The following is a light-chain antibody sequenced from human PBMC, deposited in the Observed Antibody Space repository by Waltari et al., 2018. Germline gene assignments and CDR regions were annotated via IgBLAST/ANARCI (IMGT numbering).Light chain of an antibody. CDR2: GVG. Sequence: SSELTQDPAVSVALGQTVRITCQGDSLRQSFASWYQQKPGQAPVLVVFGVGNRPAGIPDRCYGSNSGNTAVLTSTGAQADDEADYYCNSRDISGNHWVFGGGTRLTVL. CDR3: NSRDISGNHWV. V-gene: IGLV3-19*01. CDR1: SLRQSF. J-gene: IGLJ3*02.